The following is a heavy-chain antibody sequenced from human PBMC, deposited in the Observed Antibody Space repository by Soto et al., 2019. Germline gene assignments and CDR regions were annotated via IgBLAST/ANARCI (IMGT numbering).Heavy chain of an antibody. CDR3: AKGPQWLLGYYGMDV. CDR2: ISYDGSNK. J-gene: IGHJ6*02. V-gene: IGHV3-30*18. D-gene: IGHD5-12*01. CDR1: GFTFSSYG. Sequence: QVQLVESGGGVVQPGRSLRLSCAASGFTFSSYGMYWVRQAPGKGLEWVAVISYDGSNKYYADSVKGRFTISRDNSKNTLYLQMNSLRAEDTAVYYCAKGPQWLLGYYGMDVWGQGTTVTVSS.